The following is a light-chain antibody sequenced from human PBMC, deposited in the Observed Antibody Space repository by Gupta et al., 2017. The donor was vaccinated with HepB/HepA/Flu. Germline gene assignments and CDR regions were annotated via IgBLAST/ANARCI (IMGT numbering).Light chain of an antibody. CDR3: QQSNNIPLT. CDR2: GAS. CDR1: QSINRY. V-gene: IGKV1-39*01. Sequence: DLKMTQSSSSLSASVGERVTITCRASQSINRYLNWYQQKPGKAPKVLMYGASSLQSGVPSRFSGSGSGTDFTLTISSLQPEDFATYYCQQSNNIPLTFGGGTKVEIK. J-gene: IGKJ4*01.